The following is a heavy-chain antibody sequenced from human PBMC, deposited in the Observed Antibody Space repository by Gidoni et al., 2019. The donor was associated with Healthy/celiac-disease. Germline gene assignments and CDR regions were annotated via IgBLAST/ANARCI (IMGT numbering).Heavy chain of an antibody. Sequence: EVQLVESGGGLVQPGRSLRLSCAASGFTFADYAMHWVRQAPGKGLEWVSGISWNSGSIGYADSVKGRFTISRDNAKNSLYLQMNSLRAEDTALYYCAKDNSFMANDAFDIWGQGTMVTVSS. V-gene: IGHV3-9*01. J-gene: IGHJ3*02. CDR1: GFTFADYA. D-gene: IGHD3-3*02. CDR3: AKDNSFMANDAFDI. CDR2: ISWNSGSI.